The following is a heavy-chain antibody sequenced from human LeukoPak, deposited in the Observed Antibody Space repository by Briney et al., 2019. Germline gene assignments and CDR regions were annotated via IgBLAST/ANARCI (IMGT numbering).Heavy chain of an antibody. Sequence: PSETLSLTCTVSGYSITTNYYWAWIRQSPGTGLEWIGSVYHNGETYYNPSLKSRVIISVDTSKNEFSLRLTSVTAADTAVYYCVAPRSWELSDMAVWAKGPRSSSP. CDR3: VAPRSWELSDMAV. CDR1: GYSITTNYY. CDR2: VYHNGET. J-gene: IGHJ6*03. D-gene: IGHD1-26*01. V-gene: IGHV4-38-2*02.